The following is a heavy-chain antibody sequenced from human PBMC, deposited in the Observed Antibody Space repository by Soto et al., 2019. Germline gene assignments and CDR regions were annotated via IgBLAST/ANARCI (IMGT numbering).Heavy chain of an antibody. CDR1: GGTFSSYA. CDR3: ARGVIAAANHVRFDY. Sequence: GASVKVSCKASGGTFSSYAISWVRQAPGQGLEWMGGIIPIFGTANYAQKFQGRVTITADESTSTAYTELSSLRSEDTAVYYCARGVIAAANHVRFDYWGQGTLVTVSS. D-gene: IGHD6-13*01. V-gene: IGHV1-69*13. CDR2: IIPIFGTA. J-gene: IGHJ4*02.